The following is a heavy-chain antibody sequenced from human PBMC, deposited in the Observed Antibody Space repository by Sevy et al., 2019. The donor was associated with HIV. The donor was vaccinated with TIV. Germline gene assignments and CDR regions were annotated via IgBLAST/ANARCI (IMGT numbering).Heavy chain of an antibody. J-gene: IGHJ6*03. D-gene: IGHD3-9*01. CDR2: IRYDGSNK. CDR3: AKSIRYFDWLSLGYYYMDV. V-gene: IGHV3-30*02. CDR1: GFTFSSYG. Sequence: GGSLRLSCAASGFTFSSYGMHWVRQAPGKGLEWVAFIRYDGSNKYYADSVKGRFTISRDNSKNTLYLQMNSLRAEDTAVYYCAKSIRYFDWLSLGYYYMDVWGKGTTVTVSS.